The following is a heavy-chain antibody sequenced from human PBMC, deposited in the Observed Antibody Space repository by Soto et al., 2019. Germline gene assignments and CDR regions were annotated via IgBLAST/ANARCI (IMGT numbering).Heavy chain of an antibody. V-gene: IGHV1-3*01. J-gene: IGHJ5*02. Sequence: QVQLVQSGAEVKKPGASVKVSCTASGYTFTHYAIHWVRHAPGQRLEWMGFINAGSGNTKYSQTFQVRLTFTNDTSASTAYMDLSGLSSEDAAIYYCARGVAADGAWVQGTLVTVSS. D-gene: IGHD2-8*01. CDR2: INAGSGNT. CDR1: GYTFTHYA. CDR3: ARGVAADGA.